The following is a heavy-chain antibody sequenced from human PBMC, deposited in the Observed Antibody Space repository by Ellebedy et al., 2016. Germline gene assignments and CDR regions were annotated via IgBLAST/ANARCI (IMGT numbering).Heavy chain of an antibody. Sequence: GESLKISCAASGFTFSSYWMHWVRQAPGKGLVWVSRINSDGSSTSYADPVKGRFTISRDNAKNTLYLQMNSLRAEDTAVYYCARDHDYGGFGYWGQGTLVTVSS. J-gene: IGHJ4*02. CDR3: ARDHDYGGFGY. D-gene: IGHD4-23*01. CDR1: GFTFSSYW. V-gene: IGHV3-74*01. CDR2: INSDGSST.